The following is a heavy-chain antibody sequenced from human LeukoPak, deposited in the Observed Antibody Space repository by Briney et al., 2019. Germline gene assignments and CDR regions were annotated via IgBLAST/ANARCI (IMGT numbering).Heavy chain of an antibody. Sequence: KPSETLSLTCAVYGGSFSGYYWSWIRQPPGKGLEWIGSIYYSGSTYYNPSLKSRVTISVDTSKNQFSLKLSSVTAADTAVYYCARHRGRDTNDYWGQGTLVTVSS. CDR1: GGSFSGYY. CDR2: IYYSGST. J-gene: IGHJ4*02. CDR3: ARHRGRDTNDY. V-gene: IGHV4-34*01. D-gene: IGHD5-18*01.